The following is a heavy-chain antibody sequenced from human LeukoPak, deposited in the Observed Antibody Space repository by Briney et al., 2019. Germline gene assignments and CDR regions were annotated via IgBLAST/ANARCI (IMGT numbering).Heavy chain of an antibody. CDR1: GDSISSSTYY. CDR3: ARVNYDFWSGYSLDY. Sequence: SETLSLTCTVSGDSISSSTYYWGWIRQPPGKGLEWIGYIYYSGSTNYNPSLKSRVTISVDTSKNQFSLKLSSVTAADTAVYYCARVNYDFWSGYSLDYWGQGTLVTVSS. D-gene: IGHD3-3*01. CDR2: IYYSGST. J-gene: IGHJ4*02. V-gene: IGHV4-61*05.